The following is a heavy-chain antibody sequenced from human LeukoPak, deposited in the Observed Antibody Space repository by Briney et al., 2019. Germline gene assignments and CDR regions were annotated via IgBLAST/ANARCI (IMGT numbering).Heavy chain of an antibody. CDR2: INSDGGGA. CDR3: VRDVPHNWFDT. CDR1: GITFGNNW. Sequence: GGSLRLSCAASGITFGNNWMHWVRQGPGKRLVWISRINSDGGGAIYADSVKGRFTVSRDNAKNTLYLQMNSLRAEDTAVYYCVRDVPHNWFDTWGQGTLVTVSS. J-gene: IGHJ5*02. V-gene: IGHV3-74*01.